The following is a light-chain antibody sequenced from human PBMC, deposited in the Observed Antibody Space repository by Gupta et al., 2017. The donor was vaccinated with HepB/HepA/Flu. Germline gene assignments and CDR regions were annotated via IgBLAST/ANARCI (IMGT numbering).Light chain of an antibody. V-gene: IGKV3-20*01. CDR2: GAS. CDR1: QSVSSSY. J-gene: IGKJ1*01. Sequence: EIGLTHSPGTRSLSPGERATLPCRASQSVSSSYLAWYQQKPGQAPRLLIYGASSRATGIPDRFSGSGSGTDFTLTISRLEPEDFAVYYCQQYGSSPRTFGQGTKVEIK. CDR3: QQYGSSPRT.